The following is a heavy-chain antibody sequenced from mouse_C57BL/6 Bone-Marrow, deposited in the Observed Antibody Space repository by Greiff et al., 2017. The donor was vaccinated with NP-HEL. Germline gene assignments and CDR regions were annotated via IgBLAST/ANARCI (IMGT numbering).Heavy chain of an antibody. Sequence: LQQSGAELVRPGASVKMSCKASGYTFTSYNMHWVKQTPGQGLEWIGAIYPGNGDTSYNQKFKGKATLTVDKSSSTAYMQLSSLTSEDSAVYFCAREEATVVANWGQGTTLTVSS. V-gene: IGHV1-12*01. CDR1: GYTFTSYN. D-gene: IGHD1-1*01. J-gene: IGHJ2*01. CDR2: IYPGNGDT. CDR3: AREEATVVAN.